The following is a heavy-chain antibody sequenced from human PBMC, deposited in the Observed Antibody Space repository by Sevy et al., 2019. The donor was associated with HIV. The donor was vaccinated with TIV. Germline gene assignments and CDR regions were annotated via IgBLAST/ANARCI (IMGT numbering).Heavy chain of an antibody. CDR1: GFTFSSYW. J-gene: IGHJ6*02. V-gene: IGHV3-7*03. CDR2: IKQDGSEK. D-gene: IGHD5-18*01. CDR3: ARHGYGYGYHALLDYYYGMDV. Sequence: GGSLRLSCAASGFTFSSYWMHWVRQAPGKGLEWVANIKQDGSEKYYVDSVKGRFTISRDNAKNSLYLQVNSMRAEDTALYYCARHGYGYGYHALLDYYYGMDVWGQGTTVTVSS.